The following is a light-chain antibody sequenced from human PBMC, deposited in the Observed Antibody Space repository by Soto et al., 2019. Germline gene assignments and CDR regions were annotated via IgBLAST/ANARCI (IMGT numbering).Light chain of an antibody. CDR1: QSVSSY. Sequence: IVLTHSAAAVSLTQGERATLSCRASQSVSSYLAWYQQKPGQAPRLLISDASNRATGIPARFSGSGSGTDFTLTISSLEPEDFAVYYCQQRSNWISSAQRVRLVI. V-gene: IGKV3-11*01. J-gene: IGKJ5*01. CDR3: QQRSNWIS. CDR2: DAS.